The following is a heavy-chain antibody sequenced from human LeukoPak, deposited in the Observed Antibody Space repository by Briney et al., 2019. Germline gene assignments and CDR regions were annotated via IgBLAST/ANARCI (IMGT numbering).Heavy chain of an antibody. J-gene: IGHJ6*02. CDR2: IIPILGIA. D-gene: IGHD3-3*01. V-gene: IGHV1-69*04. CDR1: GYTFTSYG. CDR3: ARETIFGVVIPYYYYYGMDV. Sequence: GASVKVSCKASGYTFTSYGISWVRQAPGQGLEWMGRIIPILGIANYAQKFQGRVTITADKSTSTAYMELSSLRSEDTAVYYCARETIFGVVIPYYYYYGMDVWGQGTTVTVSS.